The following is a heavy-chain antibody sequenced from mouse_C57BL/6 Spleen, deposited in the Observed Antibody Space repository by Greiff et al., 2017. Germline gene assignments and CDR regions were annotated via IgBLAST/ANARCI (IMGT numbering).Heavy chain of an antibody. CDR1: GFNIKNTY. J-gene: IGHJ2*01. CDR2: IDPANGNT. Sequence: EVQLQESVAELVRPGASVKLSCTASGFNIKNTYMHWVKQRPEQGLEWIGRIDPANGNTKYAPKFQGKATITADTSSNTAYLQLSSLTSEDTAIYYCASPIYYDYDGVFDYWGQGTTLTVSS. CDR3: ASPIYYDYDGVFDY. V-gene: IGHV14-3*01. D-gene: IGHD2-4*01.